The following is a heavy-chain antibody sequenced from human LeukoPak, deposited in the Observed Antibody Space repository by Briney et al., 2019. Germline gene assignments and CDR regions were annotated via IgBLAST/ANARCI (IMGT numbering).Heavy chain of an antibody. D-gene: IGHD6-19*01. V-gene: IGHV3-23*01. Sequence: QSGGSLRLSCAASGFTFSSYAMSGVRQAPGKALEGVSAISGSGGSTHYADSVKGRFTISRDNSKNTLYLQMNSLRAEDTAVYYCAKDRGSNGWSIFDYWGQGTLVTVSS. CDR1: GFTFSSYA. CDR3: AKDRGSNGWSIFDY. CDR2: ISGSGGST. J-gene: IGHJ4*02.